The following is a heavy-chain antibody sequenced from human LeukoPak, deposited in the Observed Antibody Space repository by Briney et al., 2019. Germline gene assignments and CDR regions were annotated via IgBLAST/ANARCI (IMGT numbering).Heavy chain of an antibody. Sequence: GGSLRLSCAASGFTFSSYWMHWVRQAPGKGLMWVSRINSDGSSTSYADSVKGRFTISRDNAKNTLYLQMNSLRAEDTAVYYCARESPYYDSSGYGYWGQGTLVTVSS. J-gene: IGHJ4*02. D-gene: IGHD3-22*01. CDR2: INSDGSST. V-gene: IGHV3-74*01. CDR1: GFTFSSYW. CDR3: ARESPYYDSSGYGY.